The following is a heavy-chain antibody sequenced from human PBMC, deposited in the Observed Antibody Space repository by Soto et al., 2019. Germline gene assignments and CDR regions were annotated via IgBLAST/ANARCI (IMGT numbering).Heavy chain of an antibody. Sequence: GGSLRLSCTASGFIFSTYAMNWVRQAPGKGLEWVSAISNSGDSTYYAESVRGRFTISRDNSINTLYLHLRSLRPEDTAVYYCAHPRGYGVFDAVDIWGQGTMVTVSS. CDR3: AHPRGYGVFDAVDI. D-gene: IGHD4-17*01. CDR2: ISNSGDST. J-gene: IGHJ3*02. V-gene: IGHV3-23*01. CDR1: GFIFSTYA.